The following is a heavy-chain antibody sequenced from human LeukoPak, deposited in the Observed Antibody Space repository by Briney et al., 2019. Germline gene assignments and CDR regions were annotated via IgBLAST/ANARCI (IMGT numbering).Heavy chain of an antibody. J-gene: IGHJ4*02. CDR1: GDSISHYY. D-gene: IGHD1-1*01. CDR2: IYYSGST. V-gene: IGHV4-59*08. CDR3: ARQSTWIPFAS. Sequence: SETLSLTCTVSGDSISHYYWSWIRQPPGKGLEWIGYIYYSGSTKYNPSLESQVTISVDTSKNQFSLNLSSLTAADSAVYYCARQSTWIPFASWGQGTLVTVSS.